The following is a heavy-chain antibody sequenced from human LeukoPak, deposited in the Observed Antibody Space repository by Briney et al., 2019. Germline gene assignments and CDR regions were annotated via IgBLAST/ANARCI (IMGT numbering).Heavy chain of an antibody. J-gene: IGHJ4*02. V-gene: IGHV3-23*01. Sequence: GGSLRLSCAASGFTFSSCGMHWVRQAPGKGLEWVSGISGTGGTTNYADSVKGRFTISRDNSKNTLYLQMNSLRADDTAVYYCARKVYHRFDYWGQGTLVTVSS. CDR2: ISGTGGTT. D-gene: IGHD2-2*01. CDR3: ARKVYHRFDY. CDR1: GFTFSSCG.